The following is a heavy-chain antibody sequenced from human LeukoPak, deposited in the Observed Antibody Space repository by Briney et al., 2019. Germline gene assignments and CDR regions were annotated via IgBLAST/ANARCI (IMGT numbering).Heavy chain of an antibody. CDR2: TYTGGNS. Sequence: GGSLRLSCAASGFTVSSIHMVWVRQAPGKGLEWVSVTYTGGNSYYADSVKGRFIISRDISKNTLYLRMNSLRAEDSALYYCARGGRGSAAVVAPRSFDIWGQGTMVTVSS. V-gene: IGHV3-53*01. CDR1: GFTVSSIH. J-gene: IGHJ3*02. CDR3: ARGGRGSAAVVAPRSFDI. D-gene: IGHD3-22*01.